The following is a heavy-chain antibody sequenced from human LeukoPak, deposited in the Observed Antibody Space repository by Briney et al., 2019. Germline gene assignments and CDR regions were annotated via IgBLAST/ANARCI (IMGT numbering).Heavy chain of an antibody. J-gene: IGHJ4*02. D-gene: IGHD2-15*01. CDR2: ISKSSSYI. CDR1: GFTFSSYS. CDR3: GSLYCSGGSCYGFDY. V-gene: IGHV3-21*01. Sequence: GGSLRLSCAASGFTFSSYSMNWVRQAPGKGLEWVSCISKSSSYIDYADSVKGRFTISRDNAKNSLYLQMNSLRAEDTAVYYCGSLYCSGGSCYGFDYWGPGNLVTVSS.